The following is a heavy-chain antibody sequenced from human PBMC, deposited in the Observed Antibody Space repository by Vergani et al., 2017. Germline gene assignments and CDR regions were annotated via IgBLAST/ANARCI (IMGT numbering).Heavy chain of an antibody. CDR1: GVSVTAYN. V-gene: IGHV4-59*02. J-gene: IGHJ5*02. CDR2: LSTTGGATHA. D-gene: IGHD6-13*01. CDR3: AGDTHSWQRADR. Sequence: QAQLQESGPGLVKPSETLSLTCHVFGVSVTAYNCNWIRQAPGKGLGWIGSLSTTGGATHASHNPSLKSRVSISVDTSKSQFSLRLTSVTAADTARYYCAGDTHSWQRADRWGQGLLVSVSS.